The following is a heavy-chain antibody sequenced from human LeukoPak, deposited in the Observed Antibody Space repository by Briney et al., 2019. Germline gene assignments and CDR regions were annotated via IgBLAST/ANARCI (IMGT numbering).Heavy chain of an antibody. CDR2: IYTRGST. CDR3: ASGDANTAAAFDS. J-gene: IGHJ3*02. CDR1: GGSISSYY. V-gene: IGHV4-4*07. D-gene: IGHD4-17*01. Sequence: KPSETLSLTCTVSGGSISSYYWSSIRQPAGKGLEWIGRIYTRGSTKCNPSLESRVTMSVDTSKNQVSLRLSSVTAADTAVYYCASGDANTAAAFDSWGEGTMVTVSS.